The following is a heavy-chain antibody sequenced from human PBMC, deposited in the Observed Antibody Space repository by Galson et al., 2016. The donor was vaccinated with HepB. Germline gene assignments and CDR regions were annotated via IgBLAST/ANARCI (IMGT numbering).Heavy chain of an antibody. CDR3: ARESGTYYLPLDY. Sequence: CAISGDSVSNNTAAWDWIRQSPSRGLEWLGRTYYRSKWYSDYGVSVKSRITINADTSRNQFSLQLNSVTPEDTAVYYCARESGTYYLPLDYWGQGTLVTVSS. J-gene: IGHJ4*02. V-gene: IGHV6-1*01. CDR2: TYYRSKWYS. D-gene: IGHD1-26*01. CDR1: GDSVSNNTAA.